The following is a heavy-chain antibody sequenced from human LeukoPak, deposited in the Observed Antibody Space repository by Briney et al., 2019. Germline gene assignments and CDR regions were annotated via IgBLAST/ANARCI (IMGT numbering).Heavy chain of an antibody. CDR1: EYTFTSYG. D-gene: IGHD2-2*01. Sequence: GASVNVSDTPSEYTFTSYGISWGRQAAGQRRKWRGWISAYNGNTNYAQKLQRRVAITTYTATSTAYMELRSLRSDDTAVYYCARAVPAASRKYYYYRDVWGKGNTVSVSS. V-gene: IGHV1-18*01. CDR3: ARAVPAASRKYYYYRDV. J-gene: IGHJ6*03. CDR2: ISAYNGNT.